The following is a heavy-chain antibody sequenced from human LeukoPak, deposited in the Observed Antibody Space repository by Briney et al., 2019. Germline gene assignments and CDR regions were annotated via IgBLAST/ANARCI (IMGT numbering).Heavy chain of an antibody. CDR1: GYTFTSYG. CDR2: ISAYNGNT. V-gene: IGHV1-18*01. CDR3: ARKKSKGYNWFDP. J-gene: IGHJ5*02. D-gene: IGHD2-15*01. Sequence: SVTVSCTPSGYTFTSYGISWVRQAPGQGLEWMGWISAYNGNTNYAQKLQGRVTMSTDTSTSTAYMELRSLRSDDTAVYYCARKKSKGYNWFDPWGQGTLVTVSS.